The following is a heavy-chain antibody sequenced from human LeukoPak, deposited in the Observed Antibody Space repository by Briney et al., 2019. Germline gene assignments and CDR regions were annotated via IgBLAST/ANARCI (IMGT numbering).Heavy chain of an antibody. Sequence: PSETLSLTCAVYGGSFSGYYWSWIRQPPGKGLEWIGEINHSGSTNYNPSLKSRVTISVDTSKNQFSLKLSSVTAADTAVYYCASGTFPYYFDYWGQGTLVTVSS. J-gene: IGHJ4*02. CDR3: ASGTFPYYFDY. CDR1: GGSFSGYY. CDR2: INHSGST. V-gene: IGHV4-34*01. D-gene: IGHD3-16*01.